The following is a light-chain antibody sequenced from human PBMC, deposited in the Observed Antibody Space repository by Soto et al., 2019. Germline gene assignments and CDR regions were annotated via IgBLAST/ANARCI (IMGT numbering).Light chain of an antibody. V-gene: IGKV3-15*01. J-gene: IGKJ2*01. CDR3: QQYDNWPPYT. CDR1: QSVSSN. Sequence: EIVMTQSPATLSVSPGDRATLSCRASQSVSSNLAWYQQKPGQAPRLLIYGVSTRATGIPARFSGSGSGTEFTLTISSLQSEDFAVYYCQQYDNWPPYTFGQGTKLEIK. CDR2: GVS.